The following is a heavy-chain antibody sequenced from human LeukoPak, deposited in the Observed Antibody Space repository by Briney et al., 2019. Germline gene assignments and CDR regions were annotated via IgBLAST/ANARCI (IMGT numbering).Heavy chain of an antibody. V-gene: IGHV5-51*01. CDR3: ARRPAYTNSWSY. J-gene: IGHJ4*02. Sequence: GESLKISCKGSGYNFASYWIGWVRQMPGKGLECMGIIYPGDSDTKYSPSFQGQVTISADKSINTAYLQWSSLEASDTAIYCCARRPAYTNSWSYWGQGTLVTVSS. D-gene: IGHD6-13*01. CDR1: GYNFASYW. CDR2: IYPGDSDT.